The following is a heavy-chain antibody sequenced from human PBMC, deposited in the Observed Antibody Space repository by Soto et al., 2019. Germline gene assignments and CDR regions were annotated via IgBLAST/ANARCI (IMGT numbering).Heavy chain of an antibody. D-gene: IGHD3-10*02. CDR1: GGSISSSNW. V-gene: IGHV4-4*02. J-gene: IGHJ6*02. CDR2: IYHSGST. CDR3: ARPHSVRGVTHYGMDV. Sequence: PSETLSLTCAVSGGSISSSNWWSWVRQPPGKGLEWIGEIYHSGSTNHNPSLKSRVTISVDKSKNQFSLKLSSVTAADTAVYYCARPHSVRGVTHYGMDVWGQGTTVTVSS.